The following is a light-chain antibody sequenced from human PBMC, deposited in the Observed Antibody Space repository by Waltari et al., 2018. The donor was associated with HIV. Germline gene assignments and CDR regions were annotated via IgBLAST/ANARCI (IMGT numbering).Light chain of an antibody. CDR2: EVT. V-gene: IGLV2-8*01. CDR3: SSYGDSLRVL. CDR1: SSDIGAYDF. Sequence: QSALPQPPSASGSLGQSVTISCTGSSSDIGAYDFFSWVQQHPHRAPKLLLYEVTRRPSTVSDRFSGSRSGNTAFLTVAGLQPDDEATYFCSSYGDSLRVLFGGGTNVTVL. J-gene: IGLJ3*02.